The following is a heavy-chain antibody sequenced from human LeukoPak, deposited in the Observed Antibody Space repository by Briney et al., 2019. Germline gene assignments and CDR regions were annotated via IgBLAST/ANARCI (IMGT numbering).Heavy chain of an antibody. D-gene: IGHD2-15*01. CDR2: ISSSSSTI. V-gene: IGHV3-48*01. CDR3: ARDRGYYFDC. Sequence: PGGSLRLSCAASGFTVSSNYMSWVRQAPGKGLEWVSFISSSSSTIYYADSVKGRFTISRDNAKNSLYLQMNSLRAEDTAVYYCARDRGYYFDCWGQGTLVTVSS. J-gene: IGHJ4*02. CDR1: GFTVSSNY.